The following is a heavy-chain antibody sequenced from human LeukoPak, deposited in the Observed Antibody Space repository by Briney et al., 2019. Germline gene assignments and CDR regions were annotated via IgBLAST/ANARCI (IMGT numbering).Heavy chain of an antibody. CDR3: AKDLSKAVAADWFDP. CDR1: GFTFSNYD. D-gene: IGHD6-19*01. CDR2: ISYSGGST. J-gene: IGHJ5*02. Sequence: GGSLRLSCAASGFTFSNYDMSWVRQAPGKGLEWVSSISYSGGSTYYADSVKGRFTISRDNSKNALYLQMTKLRAAGTAVYYCAKDLSKAVAADWFDPWDQGSLVTVSS. V-gene: IGHV3-23*01.